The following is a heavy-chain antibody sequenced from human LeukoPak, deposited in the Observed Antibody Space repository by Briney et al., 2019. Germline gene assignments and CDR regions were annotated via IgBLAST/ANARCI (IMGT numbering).Heavy chain of an antibody. CDR2: ISSSGSTI. D-gene: IGHD3-10*02. Sequence: GGSLRLSCAASGFTFSSYEMNWVRQAPGKGLEWVSYISSSGSTIYYADSVKGRFTISRDNAKDSLYLQMNSLRAEDTAVYYCAELGITMIGGIWGKGTTVTISS. J-gene: IGHJ6*04. CDR3: AELGITMIGGI. V-gene: IGHV3-48*03. CDR1: GFTFSSYE.